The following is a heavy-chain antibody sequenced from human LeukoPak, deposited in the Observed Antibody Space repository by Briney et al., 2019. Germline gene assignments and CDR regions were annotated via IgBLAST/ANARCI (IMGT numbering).Heavy chain of an antibody. V-gene: IGHV3-21*01. J-gene: IGHJ3*02. Sequence: PGGSLRLFCAASGFTFSSYSMNWVRQAPGKGLEWVSSIISSSSYIYYADSVKGRFIITRDNAKNSLYLQMNSLRAEDTAVYYCARRSGSFDPFDAFDIWGQGTMVTVSS. CDR2: IISSSSYI. D-gene: IGHD1-26*01. CDR1: GFTFSSYS. CDR3: ARRSGSFDPFDAFDI.